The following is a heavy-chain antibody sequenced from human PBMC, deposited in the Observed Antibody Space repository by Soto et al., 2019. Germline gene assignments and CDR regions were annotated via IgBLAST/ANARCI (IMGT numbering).Heavy chain of an antibody. Sequence: GGSLRLSCAASGFTFSSYWMSWVRQAPGKGLEWVANIKQDGSEKYYVDSVKGRFTISRDNAKNSLYLQMNSLRAEDTAVYYCAFLEYSEHAGGYYYYMDVWGKGATVTVSS. D-gene: IGHD6-6*01. CDR2: IKQDGSEK. CDR1: GFTFSSYW. J-gene: IGHJ6*03. V-gene: IGHV3-7*01. CDR3: AFLEYSEHAGGYYYYMDV.